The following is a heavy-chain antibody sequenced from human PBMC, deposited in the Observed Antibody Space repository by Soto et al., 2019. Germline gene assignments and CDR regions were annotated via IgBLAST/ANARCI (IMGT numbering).Heavy chain of an antibody. D-gene: IGHD5-18*01. V-gene: IGHV4-59*12. CDR2: IYYSGTT. CDR3: ARDLSGPHGAMVSLRWFDP. Sequence: SETLSLTCTVSGGSISSYYWSWIRQPPGKGLEWIGFIYYSGTTYYNPSLKSRVTISLDTSGNQFSLKLNSVTAADTAVYYCARDLSGPHGAMVSLRWFDPWGQGTLVTVSS. J-gene: IGHJ5*02. CDR1: GGSISSYY.